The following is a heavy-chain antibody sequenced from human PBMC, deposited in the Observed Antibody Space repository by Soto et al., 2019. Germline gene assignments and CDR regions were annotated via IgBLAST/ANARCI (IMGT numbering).Heavy chain of an antibody. V-gene: IGHV3-30*18. D-gene: IGHD6-19*01. J-gene: IGHJ4*02. Sequence: PGGSLGLSCAASGFTFSGYGMHWVRQAPGKGLEWVAAISNDGRTKYYADSVKGRFTISRDNSKGTLDLQMNSLRVEDTAIYYCPKDRVSEHNSGWRQGDWRQGTPVTV. CDR2: ISNDGRTK. CDR3: PKDRVSEHNSGWRQGD. CDR1: GFTFSGYG.